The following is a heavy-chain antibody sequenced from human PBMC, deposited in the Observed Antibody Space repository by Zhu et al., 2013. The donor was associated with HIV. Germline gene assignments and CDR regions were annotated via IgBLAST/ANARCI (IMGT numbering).Heavy chain of an antibody. CDR1: GGTFSSYA. CDR2: IIPIFGTA. D-gene: IGHD1-26*01. Sequence: QVQLVQSGAEVKKPGSSVKVSCKASGGTFSSYAISWVRQAPGQGLEWMGGIIPIFGTANYAQKFQGRVTITADKSTSTAYMELSSLRSEDTAVYYCARVGYSGSSAVYYYGMDVWGQGTTVTVSS. V-gene: IGHV1-69*06. CDR3: ARVGYSGSSAVYYYGMDV. J-gene: IGHJ6*02.